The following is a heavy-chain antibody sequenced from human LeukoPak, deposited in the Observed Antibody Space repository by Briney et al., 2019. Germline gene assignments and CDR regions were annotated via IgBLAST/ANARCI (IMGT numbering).Heavy chain of an antibody. CDR1: GGTFHNSA. D-gene: IGHD4-17*01. J-gene: IGHJ5*02. CDR2: IMPLFGTA. Sequence: SVKVSCKTSGGTFHNSAISWVRQAPGQGLEWLGGIMPLFGTAGYAQKFQGRVTITKDESTRTVYLELTSLTSDDTAVYYCARDVHGDYGSGWFDPWGQGTLVSVSS. V-gene: IGHV1-69*05. CDR3: ARDVHGDYGSGWFDP.